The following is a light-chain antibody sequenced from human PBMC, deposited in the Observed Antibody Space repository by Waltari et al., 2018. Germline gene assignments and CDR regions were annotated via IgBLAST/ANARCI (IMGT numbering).Light chain of an antibody. CDR3: QQYYRWWT. Sequence: EIVMTQSPATLSVSPGERATRSCRAIESISRAVAWYQQKPVQAPRLLIYGASTRATGIPDRFSGSGSGTEFTLTISSLQSEDFAVYYCQQYYRWWTFGLGTKVERK. V-gene: IGKV3-15*01. J-gene: IGKJ1*01. CDR2: GAS. CDR1: ESISRA.